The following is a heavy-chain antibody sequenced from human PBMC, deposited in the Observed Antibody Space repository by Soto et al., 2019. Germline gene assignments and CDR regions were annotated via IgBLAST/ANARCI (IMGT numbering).Heavy chain of an antibody. CDR2: IKPDGSEI. Sequence: EVQLVESGGGLVQPGGSLRLSCAASGFTFSSCWMTWARQAPGKGLEWVAHIKPDGSEIAYVDSVKGRFTISRDNAKNSLYLDMNSLRAEDTAVYYCAREGCESLLDYWGLGTLVTVSS. J-gene: IGHJ4*02. V-gene: IGHV3-7*04. CDR3: AREGCESLLDY. CDR1: GFTFSSCW. D-gene: IGHD2-21*02.